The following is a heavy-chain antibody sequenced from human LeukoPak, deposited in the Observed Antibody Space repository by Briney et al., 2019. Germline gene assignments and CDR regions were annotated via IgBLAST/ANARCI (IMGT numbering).Heavy chain of an antibody. CDR3: ASRKLGNDY. J-gene: IGHJ4*02. V-gene: IGHV4-59*01. CDR2: IYYTGT. D-gene: IGHD7-27*01. Sequence: SETLSLTCTVSGGSISSDYWSWIRQSPGKGPEWIGYIYYTGTSYNPSLKSRVTISADTSKNQFSLKLISVTAADTAVYYCASRKLGNDYWGQGTLVTVSS. CDR1: GGSISSDY.